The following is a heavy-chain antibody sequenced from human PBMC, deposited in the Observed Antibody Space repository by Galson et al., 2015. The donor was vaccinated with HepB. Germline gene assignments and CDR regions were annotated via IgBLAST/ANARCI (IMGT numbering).Heavy chain of an antibody. Sequence: CAISGDRVSGNSAAWDWIRLSPSRGLEGLGRTYYRSKWYRNYAGSVKSRITINPDTSKNQFSLQLYSVTPEDTAVYYCARSSGWFDYWGQGTLVTVSS. CDR1: GDRVSGNSAA. D-gene: IGHD6-19*01. CDR3: ARSSGWFDY. V-gene: IGHV6-1*01. J-gene: IGHJ5*01. CDR2: TYYRSKWYR.